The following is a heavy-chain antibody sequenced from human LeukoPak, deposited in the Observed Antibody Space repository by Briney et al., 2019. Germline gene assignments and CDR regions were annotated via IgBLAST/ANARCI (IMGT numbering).Heavy chain of an antibody. CDR1: GYTFTSYA. J-gene: IGHJ5*01. CDR2: INTNTGNP. CDR3: ARSRHSSSCYAQPQLVGS. D-gene: IGHD6-13*01. Sequence: ASVKVSCKASGYTFTSYAMNWVRQAPGQGLEWMGWINTNTGNPTYAQGFTGRFVFSLDTSVSTAYLQICSLKAEDTAVYYCARSRHSSSCYAQPQLVGSWGQGTLVTVSS. V-gene: IGHV7-4-1*01.